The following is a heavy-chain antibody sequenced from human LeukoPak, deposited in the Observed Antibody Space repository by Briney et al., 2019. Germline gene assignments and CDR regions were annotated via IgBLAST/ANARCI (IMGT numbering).Heavy chain of an antibody. J-gene: IGHJ4*02. V-gene: IGHV3-11*04. D-gene: IGHD3-22*01. CDR3: ARSLIVASEDY. Sequence: KPGGSLRLSCAACGFRFDSFYMGWIRQVPGKGLDYIAFISASGAVPYYAESVKGRFTISRDNAKNSVSLQMNSLSADDTAVYYCARSLIVASEDYWGQGTLVTVSS. CDR2: ISASGAVP. CDR1: GFRFDSFY.